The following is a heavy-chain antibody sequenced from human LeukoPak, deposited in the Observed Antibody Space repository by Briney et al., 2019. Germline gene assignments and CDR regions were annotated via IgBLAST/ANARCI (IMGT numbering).Heavy chain of an antibody. CDR3: ARWGAYYYDSSGPHFDY. CDR2: IYYSGST. J-gene: IGHJ4*02. D-gene: IGHD3-22*01. Sequence: SETLSLTCTVSGGSISSGDYYWSWIRQPPGKGLEWIGYIYYSGSTYYNPSLKSRVTISVDTSKNQFSLKLSSVTAADTAVYYCARWGAYYYDSSGPHFDYWGQGTLVTVSS. CDR1: GGSISSGDYY. V-gene: IGHV4-30-4*08.